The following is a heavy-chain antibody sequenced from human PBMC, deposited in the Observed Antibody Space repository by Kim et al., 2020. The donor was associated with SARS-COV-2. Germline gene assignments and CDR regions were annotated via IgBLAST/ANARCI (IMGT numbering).Heavy chain of an antibody. D-gene: IGHD6-25*01. Sequence: RSTRYSGSLKGRFTISRDNAKNTLYLQMNSLRAEDTAVYYCASSNGAFDYWGQGTLVTVSS. J-gene: IGHJ4*02. V-gene: IGHV3-74*01. CDR3: ASSNGAFDY. CDR2: RST.